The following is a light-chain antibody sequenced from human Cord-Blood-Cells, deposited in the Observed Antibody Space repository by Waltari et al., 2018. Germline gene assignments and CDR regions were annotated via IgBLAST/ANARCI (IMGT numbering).Light chain of an antibody. CDR1: QSVSSY. V-gene: IGKV3-11*01. CDR2: VAS. J-gene: IGKJ5*01. CDR3: QQRSNWPT. Sequence: EIVLTQSPATLSLSPGERATLACRASQSVSSYLAWYQQKPGQAPRLLIYVASNRATGIPARFGGSGSGTDFTLTISSLEPEDVAVYYCQQRSNWPTFGQGTRLEIK.